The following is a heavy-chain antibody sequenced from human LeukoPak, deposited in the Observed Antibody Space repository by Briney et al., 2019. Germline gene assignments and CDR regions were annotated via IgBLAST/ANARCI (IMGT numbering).Heavy chain of an antibody. CDR2: IYYSGST. CDR3: ARTRIYYDKEWYFDY. D-gene: IGHD3-22*01. Sequence: SETLSLTCTVSGGSISTNSYYWGWIRQPPGKGLEWIGSIYYSGSTYYNPSLKSRVTISVDTSKNQFSLKLSSVTAADTAVYYCARTRIYYDKEWYFDYWGQGTLVTVSS. V-gene: IGHV4-39*01. CDR1: GGSISTNSYY. J-gene: IGHJ4*02.